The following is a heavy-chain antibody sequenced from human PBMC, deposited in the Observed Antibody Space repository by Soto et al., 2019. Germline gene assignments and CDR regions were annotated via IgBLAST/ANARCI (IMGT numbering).Heavy chain of an antibody. J-gene: IGHJ1*01. D-gene: IGHD3-22*01. CDR1: GFTFSSYS. V-gene: IGHV3-21*01. Sequence: EVQLVESGGGLVKPGGSLRLSCAASGFTFSSYSMNWVRQAPGKGLEWVSSISSSSSTIYYADSVKGRFTISRDNAKNSLYLQMNSLRDEDTAVYYCARDSPLYYYDSSGYYPEYFQHWGQGTLVTVSS. CDR2: ISSSSSTI. CDR3: ARDSPLYYYDSSGYYPEYFQH.